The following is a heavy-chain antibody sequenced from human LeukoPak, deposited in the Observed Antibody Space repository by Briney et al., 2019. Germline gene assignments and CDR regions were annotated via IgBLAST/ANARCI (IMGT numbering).Heavy chain of an antibody. CDR1: GFTFSSYG. V-gene: IGHV3-30*18. CDR2: ISYDGSNK. Sequence: GGSLRLSCAASGFTFSSYGMHWVRQAPGKGLEWVAVISYDGSNKYYADSVKGRFTISRDNSKNTLYLQMNSLRAEDTAVYYCAKDLFPQNDYVDWFDPWGQGTLVTVSS. J-gene: IGHJ5*02. CDR3: AKDLFPQNDYVDWFDP. D-gene: IGHD4-17*01.